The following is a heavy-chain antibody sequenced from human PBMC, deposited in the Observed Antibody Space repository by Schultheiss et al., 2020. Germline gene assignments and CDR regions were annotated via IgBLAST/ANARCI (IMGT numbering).Heavy chain of an antibody. J-gene: IGHJ4*02. D-gene: IGHD4-17*01. Sequence: SETLSLTCTVSGGPVSSGSYYWSWIRQPPGKGLEWIGYIYYSGSTYYNPSLKSRVTISVDTSKNQFSLKLSSVTAADTAVYYCAKGLRGGTIWDDNGVYVEVSGAHYWGQGTLVTVSS. CDR1: GGPVSSGSYY. V-gene: IGHV4-61*01. CDR3: AKGLRGGTIWDDNGVYVEVSGAHY. CDR2: IYYSGST.